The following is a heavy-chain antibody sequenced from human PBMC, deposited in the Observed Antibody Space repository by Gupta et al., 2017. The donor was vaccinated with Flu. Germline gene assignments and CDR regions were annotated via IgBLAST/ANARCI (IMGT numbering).Heavy chain of an antibody. CDR3: ARSPVAIRRYWYFDL. D-gene: IGHD6-19*01. V-gene: IGHV4-39*01. CDR2: AYYSGST. CDR1: GASITSSNFY. Sequence: QLPLQESDPGLVKPSETLSLTCDVSGASITSSNFYWGWIRQPPGKGLEWIGHAYYSGSTYYNPSLKSRVAMSVDTSKNQFSLKLTSVTATDTAVYYCARSPVAIRRYWYFDLWGRGTLVTVSS. J-gene: IGHJ2*01.